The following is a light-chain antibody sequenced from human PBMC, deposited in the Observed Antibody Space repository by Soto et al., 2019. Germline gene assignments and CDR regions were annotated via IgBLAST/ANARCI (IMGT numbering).Light chain of an antibody. J-gene: IGLJ3*02. CDR1: SSDVGGFDF. V-gene: IGLV2-14*01. Sequence: QSVLTQPASVSGSLGQSITIPCTGTSSDVGGFDFVSWYQQHPGKAPKLIIFQVTNRPSGVSHRFSGSKSGNTASLTISALQAEDEADYFCSSFTDRSTLVFGGGTKLTVL. CDR2: QVT. CDR3: SSFTDRSTLV.